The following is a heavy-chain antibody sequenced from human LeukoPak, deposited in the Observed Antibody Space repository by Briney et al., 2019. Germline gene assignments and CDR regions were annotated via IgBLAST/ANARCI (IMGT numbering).Heavy chain of an antibody. D-gene: IGHD3-9*01. Sequence: GGSLRLSCAASGFPLSSYAMSWVRQAPGKGLEWVSATSSSDAGTYYAESVNGRFTISRDNSQNTLFLQVSSLRAEDTAVYYCARDLRGSIVRYFDYWGQGTLVTVSS. CDR3: ARDLRGSIVRYFDY. V-gene: IGHV3-23*01. CDR2: TSSSDAGT. J-gene: IGHJ4*02. CDR1: GFPLSSYA.